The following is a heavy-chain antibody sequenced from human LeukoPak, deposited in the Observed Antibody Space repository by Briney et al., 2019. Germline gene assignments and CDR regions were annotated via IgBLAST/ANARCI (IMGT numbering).Heavy chain of an antibody. CDR3: ARGSPKGSSWYPPFDY. V-gene: IGHV4-4*07. CDR2: IYTSGST. D-gene: IGHD6-13*01. J-gene: IGHJ4*02. CDR1: GGSISGYY. Sequence: SETLSLTCTVSGGSISGYYWSWVRQPAGKGLEWIGRIYTSGSTNYNPSLKSRVTMSVDTSKNQFSLKLSSVTAADTAVYYCARGSPKGSSWYPPFDYWGQGTLVTVSS.